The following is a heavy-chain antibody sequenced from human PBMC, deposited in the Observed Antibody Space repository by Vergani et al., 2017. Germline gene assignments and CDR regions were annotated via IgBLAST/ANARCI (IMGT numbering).Heavy chain of an antibody. D-gene: IGHD4-11*01. CDR2: IDHTGRP. Sequence: QVQLQQWGGGLLKPSETLSLTCVVNGGSFTSYYWTWIRQSPGEGLEWVGDIDHTGRPDYNPSLTSRLTMSVDKSRNQFSLTLNSVTATDTAIYFCARVNTETDGHLYYYDYMDVWGQGTAVTVS. J-gene: IGHJ6*03. CDR3: ARVNTETDGHLYYYDYMDV. V-gene: IGHV4-34*01. CDR1: GGSFTSYY.